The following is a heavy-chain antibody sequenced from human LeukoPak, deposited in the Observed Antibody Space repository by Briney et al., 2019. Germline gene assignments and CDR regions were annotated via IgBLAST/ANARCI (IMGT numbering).Heavy chain of an antibody. V-gene: IGHV3-23*01. Sequence: GGSLRLSCAASGFTFSRYSMTWVRQTPGKGLEWVSAISGSGGSTYYADSVKGRFTISRDNSKNTLYLQMNSLRAEDTAVYYCAKISDFWSGYFDDYWGQGTLVTVSS. J-gene: IGHJ4*02. CDR2: ISGSGGST. D-gene: IGHD3-3*01. CDR3: AKISDFWSGYFDDY. CDR1: GFTFSRYS.